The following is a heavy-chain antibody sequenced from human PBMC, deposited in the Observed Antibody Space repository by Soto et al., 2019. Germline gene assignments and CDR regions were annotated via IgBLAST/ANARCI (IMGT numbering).Heavy chain of an antibody. D-gene: IGHD2-2*02. J-gene: IGHJ4*02. CDR3: ARVLVLGYCSSTSCYN. Sequence: QVQLQQWGAGLLKPSAPLSLTCAVYGGSFSGYYWSWIRQPPGKGREWIGEINHSGSTTYNPSLKSRVTISVDTSKNQFSMKLSSVTAADTAVYYCARVLVLGYCSSTSCYNWGQGALVTVS. CDR1: GGSFSGYY. CDR2: INHSGST. V-gene: IGHV4-34*01.